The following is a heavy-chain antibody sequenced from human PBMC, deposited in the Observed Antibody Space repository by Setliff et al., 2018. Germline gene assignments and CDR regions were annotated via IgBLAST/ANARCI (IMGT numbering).Heavy chain of an antibody. CDR3: ARTGTYRYFDY. CDR1: DDSISSRHYY. J-gene: IGHJ4*02. CDR2: INHSGST. V-gene: IGHV4-39*01. Sequence: PSETLSLTCTVSDDSISSRHYYWSWIRQPPGKGLEWIGEINHSGSTSYNPSLESRVTISIDTAKNQFSLKLTSVTAADTAVYYCARTGTYRYFDYWGQGTRVTVSS. D-gene: IGHD1-1*01.